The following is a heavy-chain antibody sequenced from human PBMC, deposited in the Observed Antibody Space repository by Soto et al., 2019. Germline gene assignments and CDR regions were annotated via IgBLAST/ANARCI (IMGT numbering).Heavy chain of an antibody. CDR1: GGSFSGYY. Sequence: QVQLQQWGAGLLKPSDTLSLTCAVYGGSFSGYYWSWIRQPPGKGLEWIGEINHSGSTNYNPSLKSRVTISVDTSKNQFSLKLSSVTAADTAVYYCARGSMVRGVIISDWGQGALVTVSS. V-gene: IGHV4-34*01. CDR3: ARGSMVRGVIISD. J-gene: IGHJ4*02. D-gene: IGHD3-10*01. CDR2: INHSGST.